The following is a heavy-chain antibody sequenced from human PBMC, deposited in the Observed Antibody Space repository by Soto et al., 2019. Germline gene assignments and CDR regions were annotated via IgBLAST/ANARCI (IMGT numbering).Heavy chain of an antibody. Sequence: ASVKVSCKASAYSFTTYHIHWVRQAPGQGLEWMGLINPDAGATNYAQRFQGRLRLTRDTSTNTVYMELRSLRSDDTAVYFCARGDIVLVPASEGNWFDPWGQGTLVTVSS. J-gene: IGHJ5*02. D-gene: IGHD2-2*01. CDR1: AYSFTTYH. CDR2: INPDAGAT. V-gene: IGHV1-46*01. CDR3: ARGDIVLVPASEGNWFDP.